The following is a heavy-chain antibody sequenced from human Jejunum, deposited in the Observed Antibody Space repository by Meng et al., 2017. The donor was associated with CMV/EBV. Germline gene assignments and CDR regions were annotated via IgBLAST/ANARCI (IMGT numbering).Heavy chain of an antibody. CDR1: GFNFSIHW. CDR2: IKPDGNEI. V-gene: IGHV3-7*01. J-gene: IGHJ3*02. CDR3: VSGNDFNI. Sequence: SCAASGFNFSIHWMSWVRQPSGKGPEWVASIKPDGNEIQYVGSLRGRFTVSRDNARKSLYLQMNSLTAEDTAVYYCVSGNDFNIWGQGTLVTVSS. D-gene: IGHD1-1*01.